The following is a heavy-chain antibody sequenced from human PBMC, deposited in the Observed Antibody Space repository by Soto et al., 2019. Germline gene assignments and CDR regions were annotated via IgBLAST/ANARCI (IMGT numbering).Heavy chain of an antibody. Sequence: SETLSLTCAVSGGSISSGGDSWSWIRQPPGKALEWIGYIYHRGSTYYNPSLKSRVSISTDRSKNQISLRLRSVTAADTAVYYCARGGYSGYDFSFDPWGQGTLVTVSS. CDR1: GGSISSGGDS. CDR2: IYHRGST. D-gene: IGHD5-12*01. CDR3: ARGGYSGYDFSFDP. J-gene: IGHJ5*02. V-gene: IGHV4-30-2*01.